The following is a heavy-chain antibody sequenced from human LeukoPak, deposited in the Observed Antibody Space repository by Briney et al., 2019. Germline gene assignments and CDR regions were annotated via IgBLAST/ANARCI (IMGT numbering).Heavy chain of an antibody. CDR2: IGINQNYI. J-gene: IGHJ4*02. CDR1: GFTFSSYS. CDR3: ARDSYYETTKYYYAYFDY. V-gene: IGHV3-21*01. Sequence: PGGSLRLSCAASGFTFSSYSMNWVRQAPGKGLEWVSSIGINQNYIYYADSVKGRFTISRDNAKNSIHLQMDSLRAEDTAVYYCARDSYYETTKYYYAYFDYWGQGTPVTVSS. D-gene: IGHD3-22*01.